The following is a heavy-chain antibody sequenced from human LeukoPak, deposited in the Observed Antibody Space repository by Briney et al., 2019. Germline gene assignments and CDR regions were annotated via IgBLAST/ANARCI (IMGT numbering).Heavy chain of an antibody. CDR2: ISWNSGSI. CDR3: AKGLLQAYGSGSSTLDY. Sequence: GGSLRLSCAASGFTFDDYAMHWVRQAPGKGLEWVSGISWNSGSIGYADSVKGRFTISRDNAKDSLYLQMNSLRAEDTALYYCAKGLLQAYGSGSSTLDYWGQGTLVTVSS. V-gene: IGHV3-9*01. D-gene: IGHD3-10*01. J-gene: IGHJ4*02. CDR1: GFTFDDYA.